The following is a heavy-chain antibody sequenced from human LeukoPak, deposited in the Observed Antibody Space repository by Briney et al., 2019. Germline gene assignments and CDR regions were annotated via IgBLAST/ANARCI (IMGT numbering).Heavy chain of an antibody. D-gene: IGHD6-13*01. CDR1: GYTFTIYG. V-gene: IGHV1-2*02. Sequence: GASVKVSCKASGYTFTIYGLSWVRQAPGQGLEWMGWINPKNAGTNYAQKFQGRVTMTRDTSTGTVYMELSRLRSDDTAVYYCARTLYIAAAPGGFDYWGQGTLVTVSS. CDR3: ARTLYIAAAPGGFDY. CDR2: INPKNAGT. J-gene: IGHJ4*02.